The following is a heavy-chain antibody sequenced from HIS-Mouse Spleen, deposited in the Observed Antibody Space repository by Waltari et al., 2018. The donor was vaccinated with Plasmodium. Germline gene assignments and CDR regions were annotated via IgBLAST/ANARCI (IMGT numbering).Heavy chain of an antibody. CDR3: ARGSAGDAFDI. CDR1: GFTVSINY. V-gene: IGHV3-66*01. Sequence: EVQLVESGGALVQPGGSLRLSCAASGFTVSINYMTWVRQAPGKGLEWVSVMYSGGSTYYADSVKGRFTISRDNSKNTLYLQMNSLRAEDTAVYYCARGSAGDAFDIWGQGTMVTVSS. D-gene: IGHD3-10*01. J-gene: IGHJ3*02. CDR2: MYSGGST.